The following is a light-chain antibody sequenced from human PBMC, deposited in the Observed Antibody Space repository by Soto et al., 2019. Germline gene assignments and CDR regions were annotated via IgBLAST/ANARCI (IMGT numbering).Light chain of an antibody. V-gene: IGKV1-39*01. CDR3: QQSYRSPYT. CDR1: QSVVTY. CDR2: GAS. J-gene: IGKJ2*01. Sequence: DIQKTQSPSSLSASVGDTVTVTCRASQSVVTYLNWYQQKPGKAPELLIYGASSLQSGVPSRFSGSGSRSGFTLTIKGLQPEDFATYYCQQSYRSPYTFGQGTKVDIK.